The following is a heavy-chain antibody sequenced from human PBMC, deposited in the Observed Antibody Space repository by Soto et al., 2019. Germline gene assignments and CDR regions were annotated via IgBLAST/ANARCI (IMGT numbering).Heavy chain of an antibody. CDR2: IYYSVRT. Sequence: SETLSLTCTVSDGSISSYYWSWIRQPPGKGLEWSGYIYYSVRTNYNPSFKRRVTISVDTSKNQFSLKLSSVTAADTAVYYCARELFGRRLWFDPWGQGTLVTVSS. D-gene: IGHD3-10*01. J-gene: IGHJ5*02. CDR1: DGSISSYY. CDR3: ARELFGRRLWFDP. V-gene: IGHV4-59*01.